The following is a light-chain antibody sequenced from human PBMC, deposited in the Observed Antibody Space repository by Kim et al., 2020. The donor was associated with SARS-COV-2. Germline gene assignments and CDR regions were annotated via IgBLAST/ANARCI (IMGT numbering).Light chain of an antibody. CDR2: DNN. Sequence: QKVTISCPGSRYNIGNNYVSCYQQHPGTAPKPLIYDNNKRTSGIPDRFAGYKCGTSATLGNTGLQTGDEADYDCGTWDSSLSAGVVFGGGTQLTVL. CDR3: GTWDSSLSAGVV. V-gene: IGLV1-51*01. J-gene: IGLJ2*01. CDR1: RYNIGNNY.